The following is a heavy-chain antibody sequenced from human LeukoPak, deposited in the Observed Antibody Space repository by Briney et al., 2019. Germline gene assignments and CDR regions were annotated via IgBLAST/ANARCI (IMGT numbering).Heavy chain of an antibody. CDR1: EFTFSSYA. CDR3: AKGKDYYDSSGYYAPFDY. J-gene: IGHJ4*02. CDR2: ISGSGNNM. Sequence: GGSLRLSCAASEFTFSSYAMSWVRQAPGKGLEWVSAISGSGNNMYYADSVKSRFTVSRDNSKNTLSLQMNSLRAEDTAVYYCAKGKDYYDSSGYYAPFDYWGQGTLVTVSS. D-gene: IGHD3-22*01. V-gene: IGHV3-23*01.